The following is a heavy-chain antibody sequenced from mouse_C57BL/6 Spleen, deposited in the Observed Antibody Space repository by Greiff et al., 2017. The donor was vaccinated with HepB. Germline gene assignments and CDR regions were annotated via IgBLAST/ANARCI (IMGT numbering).Heavy chain of an antibody. J-gene: IGHJ4*01. Sequence: EVQRVESGGGLVKPGGSLKLSCAASGFTFSDYGMHWVRQAPEKGLEWVAYISSGSSTIYYADTVKGRFTISRDNAKNTLFLQVTSLRSEDTAMYYCASSRAVVARGYAMDYGGQGTSVTVSS. D-gene: IGHD1-1*01. CDR3: ASSRAVVARGYAMDY. V-gene: IGHV5-17*01. CDR1: GFTFSDYG. CDR2: ISSGSSTI.